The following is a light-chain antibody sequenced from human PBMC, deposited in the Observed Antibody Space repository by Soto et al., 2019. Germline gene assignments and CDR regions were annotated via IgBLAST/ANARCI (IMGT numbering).Light chain of an antibody. CDR1: QRITTY. Sequence: IRMTQSPSSVYASVGDRVTITCRASQRITTYLNWYQQKPGEAPKLLISTSGTLQRGVPSRFSGSGSGTDFSLTITALRPEDFATYFCQQTYSTPYTFGQGTKLEIK. J-gene: IGKJ2*01. V-gene: IGKV1-39*01. CDR2: TSG. CDR3: QQTYSTPYT.